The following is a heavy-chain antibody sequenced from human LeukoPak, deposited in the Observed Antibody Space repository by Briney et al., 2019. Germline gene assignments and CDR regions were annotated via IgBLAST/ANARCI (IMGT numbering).Heavy chain of an antibody. J-gene: IGHJ6*02. V-gene: IGHV3-23*01. CDR3: AKDFFSSWSFYYYYGMDV. CDR1: GFTFSSYA. Sequence: GGSLRLSCAASGFTFSSYAMSWVRQAPGKGLEWVSAISGSGGSTYYADSVKGRFTISRDNSKNTLYLQMNSLRAEDTAVYYCAKDFFSSWSFYYYYGMDVWGQGTTVTVSS. CDR2: ISGSGGST. D-gene: IGHD6-13*01.